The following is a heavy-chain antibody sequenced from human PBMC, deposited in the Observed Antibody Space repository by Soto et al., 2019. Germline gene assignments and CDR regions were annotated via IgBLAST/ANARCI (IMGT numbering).Heavy chain of an antibody. J-gene: IGHJ4*01. V-gene: IGHV4-38-2*01. CDR2: INHSGKT. CDR3: ARSGDDCVSYIDY. Sequence: PSETLSLTCGVSGYSISSGHYWAWIRQPPGKGPEWFGSINHSGKTYYNPSLKSRVTISVDTSKNHFSLKVSYVTAAATAVSFFARSGDDCVSYIDYLCQETLVTVSS. CDR1: GYSISSGHY. D-gene: IGHD2-21*02.